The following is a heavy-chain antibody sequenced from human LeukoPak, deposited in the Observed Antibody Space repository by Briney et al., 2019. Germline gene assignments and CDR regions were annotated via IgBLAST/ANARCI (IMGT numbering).Heavy chain of an antibody. J-gene: IGHJ6*02. D-gene: IGHD4-23*01. Sequence: SVKVSCKASGGTFSSYANSWVRQAPGQGLEWMGGIIPIFGTANYAQKFQGRVTITADESTSTAYMELSSLRSEDTAVYYCARDEDGGNSWYYYGMDVWGQGTTVTVSS. CDR2: IIPIFGTA. CDR3: ARDEDGGNSWYYYGMDV. CDR1: GGTFSSYA. V-gene: IGHV1-69*13.